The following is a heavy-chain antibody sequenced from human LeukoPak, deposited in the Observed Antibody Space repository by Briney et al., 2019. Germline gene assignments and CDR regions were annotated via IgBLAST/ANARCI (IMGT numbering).Heavy chain of an antibody. CDR3: ARGSGTSWFDY. J-gene: IGHJ4*02. CDR2: INPRSGGT. CDR1: GYTFTANY. V-gene: IGHV1-2*02. D-gene: IGHD2-2*01. Sequence: ASVKVSCKASGYTFTANYMRWVRQAPGQGLEWMGWINPRSGGTNYGEKFRGRVTMTRDTSITTAYMELRSLRFDDTAVYYCARGSGTSWFDYWGQGTLVTVSS.